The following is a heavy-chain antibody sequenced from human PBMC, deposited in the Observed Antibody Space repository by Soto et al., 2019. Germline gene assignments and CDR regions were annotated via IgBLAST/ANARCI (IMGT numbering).Heavy chain of an antibody. V-gene: IGHV3-53*01. CDR2: IYSNDNR. J-gene: IGHJ4*02. CDR3: AKDRDYDIARLSR. CDR1: GFTVSNKY. D-gene: IGHD3-9*01. Sequence: GGSLRLSCVASGFTVSNKYMGWVRQAPGKGLEWVSIIYSNDNRYYADSVKGRFTISRDNSKNTLYLYMNSLRADDTAVYYCAKDRDYDIARLSRWGQGTLVTVSS.